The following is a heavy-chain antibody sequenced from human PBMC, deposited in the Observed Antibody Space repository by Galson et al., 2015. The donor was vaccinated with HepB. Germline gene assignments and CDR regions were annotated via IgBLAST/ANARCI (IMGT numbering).Heavy chain of an antibody. J-gene: IGHJ6*02. CDR3: ARDKGPYYDFWSGYYLDGRRTQNYYYGMDV. D-gene: IGHD3-3*01. CDR1: GFTFSSYW. CDR2: IKQDGSQK. V-gene: IGHV3-7*01. Sequence: SLRLSCAASGFTFSSYWMTWVRQAPGKGLEWVANIKQDGSQKYYVGSVKGRFTISRDNGKNSLYLQMNSLRAEDTAVYYCARDKGPYYDFWSGYYLDGRRTQNYYYGMDVWGQGTTVTVSS.